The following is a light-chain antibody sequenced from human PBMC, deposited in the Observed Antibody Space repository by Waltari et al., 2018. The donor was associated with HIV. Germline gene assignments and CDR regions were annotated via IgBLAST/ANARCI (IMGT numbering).Light chain of an antibody. V-gene: IGKV3-15*01. CDR2: ETS. CDR1: QGIHGH. CDR3: QQSSNWPLT. Sequence: EIVMTQFPATLSVSPGESANHSCRASQGIHGHLAWYQKKPGRSPRLPIYETSTRATGIPARFSGSGSGADFTLTISSLQSEDFAVYYCQQSSNWPLTLGPGTKVEVK. J-gene: IGKJ3*01.